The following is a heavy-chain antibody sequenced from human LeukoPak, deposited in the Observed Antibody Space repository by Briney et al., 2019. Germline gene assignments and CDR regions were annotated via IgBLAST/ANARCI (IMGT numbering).Heavy chain of an antibody. J-gene: IGHJ4*02. CDR1: GFTFSSYE. V-gene: IGHV3-48*03. D-gene: IGHD1/OR15-1a*01. CDR3: LTGRPKQYYFDY. Sequence: GGSLRLSCAASGFTFSSYEMNWVRQAPGKGLEWVSYISSSGSTIYYADSVKGRFTISRDNAKNSLYLQMNSLRAEDTAVYYCLTGRPKQYYFDYWGQGTLVTVSS. CDR2: ISSSGSTI.